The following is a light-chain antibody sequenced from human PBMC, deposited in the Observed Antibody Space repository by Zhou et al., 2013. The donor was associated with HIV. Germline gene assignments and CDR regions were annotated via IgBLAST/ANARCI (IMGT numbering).Light chain of an antibody. CDR2: GAS. V-gene: IGKV3-20*01. CDR3: QQYGSSPRT. Sequence: ETVMTQSPDTLSVSPGERAALSCRASQNVRTNLAWYQQKPGQAPKVLIYGASTRATGIPDRFSGSGSGTDFTLTISRLEPEDFAVYYCQQYGSSPRTFGQGTKVEIK. J-gene: IGKJ1*01. CDR1: QNVRTN.